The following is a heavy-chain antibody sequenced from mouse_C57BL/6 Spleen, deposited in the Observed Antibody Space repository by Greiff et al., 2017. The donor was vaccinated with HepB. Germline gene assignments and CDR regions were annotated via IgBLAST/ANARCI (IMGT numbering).Heavy chain of an antibody. CDR1: GYTFTSYS. CDR2: INPSSGYT. D-gene: IGHD3-1*01. Sequence: VQLQQSGAELVKPGASVKMSCKASGYTFTSYSMHWVNQRPGQGLEWIGYINPSSGYTKYNQKFKDKATLTADKSSSTAYMQLSSLTSEDSAVDYCARKSTRASYWGQGTTLTVSS. J-gene: IGHJ2*01. V-gene: IGHV1-4*01. CDR3: ARKSTRASY.